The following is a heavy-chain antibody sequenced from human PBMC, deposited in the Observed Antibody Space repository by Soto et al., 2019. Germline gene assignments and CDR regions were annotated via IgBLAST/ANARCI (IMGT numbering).Heavy chain of an antibody. CDR3: ARDLVSEEYSSSAHWFDP. J-gene: IGHJ5*02. D-gene: IGHD6-6*01. V-gene: IGHV4-59*01. Sequence: QVQLQESGPGLVKPSETLSLTCTVSGGSISSYYWSWIRQPPGKGLEWIGYIYYSGSTNYNPSLQSRVTISVDTSKNRFSLKLSSVTAADTALYYCARDLVSEEYSSSAHWFDPWGQGTLVTVSS. CDR2: IYYSGST. CDR1: GGSISSYY.